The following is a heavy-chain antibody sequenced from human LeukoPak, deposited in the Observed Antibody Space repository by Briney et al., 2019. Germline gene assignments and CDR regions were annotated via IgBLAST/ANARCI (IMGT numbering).Heavy chain of an antibody. Sequence: SETLSLTCTVSGGSISGYYWTWIRQPAGKGLEWIGRIYTGGSTDFNPSLESRVTMSVDTSKNQFSLKLSSVTAADTAVYYCANFARGADYWGQGTLVTVSS. V-gene: IGHV4-4*07. CDR3: ANFARGADY. CDR1: GGSISGYY. J-gene: IGHJ4*02. D-gene: IGHD3-10*01. CDR2: IYTGGST.